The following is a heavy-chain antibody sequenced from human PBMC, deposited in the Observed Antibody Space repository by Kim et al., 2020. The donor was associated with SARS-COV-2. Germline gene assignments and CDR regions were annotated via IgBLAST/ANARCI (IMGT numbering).Heavy chain of an antibody. CDR1: GFTFNTYN. Sequence: GGSLRLSCAASGFTFNTYNMNWVRQAPGKGLEWISYIISSSITIYYADSVKGRFTVSRDNARNSLYLQMDGLRDDDTAVYYCARSSITPSYWYFDLWGRG. CDR2: IISSSITI. V-gene: IGHV3-48*02. J-gene: IGHJ2*01. CDR3: ARSSITPSYWYFDL. D-gene: IGHD3-3*02.